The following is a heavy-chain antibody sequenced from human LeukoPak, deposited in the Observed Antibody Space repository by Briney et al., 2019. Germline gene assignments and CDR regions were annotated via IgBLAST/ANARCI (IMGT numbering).Heavy chain of an antibody. D-gene: IGHD5-18*01. CDR2: FNPEDGET. V-gene: IGHV1-24*01. CDR1: GYTLTELS. J-gene: IGHJ5*02. CDR3: ATGRSCGYVGGSNWFDP. Sequence: ASVKVSCKVSGYTLTELSMNWVRQAPGKGLEWMGGFNPEDGETIYAQKSQGRVTMTEDTSTDTAYMELSSLRSEDTAVYYCATGRSCGYVGGSNWFDPWGQGTLVTVSS.